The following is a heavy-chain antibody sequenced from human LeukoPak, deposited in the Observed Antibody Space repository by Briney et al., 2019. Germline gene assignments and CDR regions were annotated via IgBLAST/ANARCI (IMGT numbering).Heavy chain of an antibody. J-gene: IGHJ5*02. Sequence: GASVKVSCKASGYTFTGYYMHWVRQAPGQGLEWMGRIIPILGIANYAQKFQGRVTITADKSTSTAYMELSSLRSEDTAVYYCARSREGIAAADNWFDPWGQGTLVTVSS. CDR3: ARSREGIAAADNWFDP. V-gene: IGHV1-69*02. CDR1: GYTFTGYY. D-gene: IGHD6-13*01. CDR2: IIPILGIA.